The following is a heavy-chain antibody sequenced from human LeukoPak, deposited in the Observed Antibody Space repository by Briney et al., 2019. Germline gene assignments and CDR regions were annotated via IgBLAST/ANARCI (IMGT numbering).Heavy chain of an antibody. J-gene: IGHJ3*02. V-gene: IGHV4-39*07. CDR1: GGSISSSSYY. Sequence: SETLSLTCTVSGGSISSSSYYWGWIRQPPGKGLEWIGSIYYSGSTYYNPSLKSRVTISVDTSKNQFSLKLSSVTAADTAVYYCASRDGYNFGAFDIWGQGTMVTVSS. CDR2: IYYSGST. CDR3: ASRDGYNFGAFDI. D-gene: IGHD5-24*01.